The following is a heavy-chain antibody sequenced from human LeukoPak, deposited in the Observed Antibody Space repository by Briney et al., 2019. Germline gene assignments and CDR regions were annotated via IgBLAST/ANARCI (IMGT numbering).Heavy chain of an antibody. V-gene: IGHV1-58*02. CDR2: IVVGSGNT. J-gene: IGHJ4*02. CDR1: GYTFTSSA. D-gene: IGHD3-22*01. Sequence: SVKVSCKASGYTFTSSAMQWVRQARGQRLEWIGWIVVGSGNTNYAQKFQERVTITRDMSTSTAYMELSSLRSEDTAVYYCAAGRHSRGPSDYWGQGTLVTVSS. CDR3: AAGRHSRGPSDY.